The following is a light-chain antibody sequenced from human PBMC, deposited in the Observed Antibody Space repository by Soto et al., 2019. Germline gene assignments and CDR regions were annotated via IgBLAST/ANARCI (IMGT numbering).Light chain of an antibody. V-gene: IGLV9-49*01. CDR3: GADHGSGSSFVYG. CDR2: VGTGGIVG. Sequence: QLVLTQPPSASASLGASVTLTCTLSSGYSNYKVDWYQQRPGKGPRFVMRVGTGGIVGSKGDGIPDRFSVLGSGLNRYLTIKNIQEEDESDYHCGADHGSGSSFVYGFGTGTKVTVL. J-gene: IGLJ1*01. CDR1: SGYSNYK.